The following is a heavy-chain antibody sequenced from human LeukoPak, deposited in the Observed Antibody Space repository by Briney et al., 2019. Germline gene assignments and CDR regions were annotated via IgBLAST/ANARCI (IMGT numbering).Heavy chain of an antibody. CDR2: ITSSSSSI. Sequence: GGSLRLSCVVSGFTFNRCWMNWVRQAPGKGLEWVSSITSSSSSIYSADSVKGRLTISRDNAKNSLYLEMNSLRDEDTAVYYCARDLAWGAYWGQGTLVTVSS. CDR1: GFTFNRCW. CDR3: ARDLAWGAY. D-gene: IGHD4/OR15-4a*01. V-gene: IGHV3-21*01. J-gene: IGHJ4*02.